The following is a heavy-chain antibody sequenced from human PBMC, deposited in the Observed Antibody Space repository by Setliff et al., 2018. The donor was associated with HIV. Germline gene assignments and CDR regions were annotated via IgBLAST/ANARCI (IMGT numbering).Heavy chain of an antibody. CDR3: ARGGRGAFGDYYYMDV. D-gene: IGHD3-10*01. CDR2: SYYSGSA. Sequence: PSETLSLTCSVSGGSTTSGGYYWSWIRQHPGKGLEYIGYSYYSGSANCNPSLKGLVTISVDTSKNQFSLKLSSVTAADTAVYYCARGGRGAFGDYYYMDVWGKGTTVTVSS. J-gene: IGHJ6*03. V-gene: IGHV4-31*01. CDR1: GGSTTSGGYY.